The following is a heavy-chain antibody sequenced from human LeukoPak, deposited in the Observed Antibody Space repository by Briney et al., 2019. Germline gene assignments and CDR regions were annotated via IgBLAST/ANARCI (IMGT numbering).Heavy chain of an antibody. D-gene: IGHD6-13*01. J-gene: IGHJ4*02. CDR2: ISWNSGSI. V-gene: IGHV3-9*03. CDR1: GFTFDDYA. Sequence: GGSLRLSCAASGFTFDDYAMHWVRQAPGKGLEWVSGISWNSGSIGYADSVKGRFTISRDNAKNSLYLQMNSLRAEDMALYYCAKDRERAADGNFDYWGQGTLVTVSS. CDR3: AKDRERAADGNFDY.